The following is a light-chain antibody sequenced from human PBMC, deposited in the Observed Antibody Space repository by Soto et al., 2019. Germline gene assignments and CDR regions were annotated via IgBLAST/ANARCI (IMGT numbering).Light chain of an antibody. CDR3: QQYNDYQYT. Sequence: DIKMTQSPSTLSASVGDRVTITCRASQSITTWLAWYQQKPGKAPKLLIYKATNLQSGVPSRFSGSGSGTEFSLPISRLQPEDFAIYYCQQYNDYQYTFGQGTKLEIK. CDR2: KAT. CDR1: QSITTW. J-gene: IGKJ2*01. V-gene: IGKV1-5*03.